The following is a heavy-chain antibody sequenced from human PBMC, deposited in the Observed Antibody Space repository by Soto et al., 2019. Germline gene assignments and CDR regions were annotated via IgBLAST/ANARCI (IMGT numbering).Heavy chain of an antibody. CDR3: AAYPDYDFWSGYPDAFDI. V-gene: IGHV1-58*02. J-gene: IGHJ3*02. D-gene: IGHD3-3*01. Sequence: ASVKVSCKASGFTFTSSAMQWVRQARGQRLEWIGWIVVGSGNTNYAQKFQERVTITRDMSTSTAYMELSSLRSEDTAVYYCAAYPDYDFWSGYPDAFDIWRQGAMVTVSS. CDR2: IVVGSGNT. CDR1: GFTFTSSA.